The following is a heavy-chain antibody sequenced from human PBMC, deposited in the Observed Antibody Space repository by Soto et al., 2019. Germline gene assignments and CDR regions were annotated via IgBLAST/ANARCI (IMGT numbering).Heavy chain of an antibody. V-gene: IGHV3-30*18. CDR1: GFTFSSYG. Sequence: GGSLRLSCAASGFTFSSYGMHWVRQAPGKGLEWVAIISHDGKYKHDADSVKGRFTISRDSSKNTVSLEMTSLRAEDTAVYYCAKGGRQWLVTSDFNYWGQGALVTVSS. D-gene: IGHD6-19*01. CDR3: AKGGRQWLVTSDFNY. CDR2: ISHDGKYK. J-gene: IGHJ4*02.